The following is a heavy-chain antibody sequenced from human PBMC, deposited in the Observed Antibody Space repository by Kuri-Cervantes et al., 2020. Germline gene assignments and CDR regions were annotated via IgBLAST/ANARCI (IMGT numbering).Heavy chain of an antibody. Sequence: ASVKVSCKASGYTFTSYAMNWVRQAPGRGLEWMGWINTNTGNPTYAQGFTGRFVFSLDTSVSTAYLQISSLKAEDTAVYYCARGPYNYDILTGQKTPHFDYWGQGTLVTVSS. CDR3: ARGPYNYDILTGQKTPHFDY. D-gene: IGHD3-9*01. CDR2: INTNTGNP. CDR1: GYTFTSYA. V-gene: IGHV7-4-1*02. J-gene: IGHJ4*02.